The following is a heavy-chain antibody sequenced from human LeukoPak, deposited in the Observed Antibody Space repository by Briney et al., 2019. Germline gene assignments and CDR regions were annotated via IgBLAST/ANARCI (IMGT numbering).Heavy chain of an antibody. CDR1: GGSISSSTYY. CDR2: IYYSGNT. Sequence: SETLSLTCTVSGGSISSSTYYWGWIRQPPGKGLEWIGSIYYSGNTYSNPSLRSRVTISVDSSKNQFSLKLSSVTAADTAVYYCASIAVVGSGYFDYWGQGTLVTVSS. J-gene: IGHJ4*02. D-gene: IGHD6-19*01. CDR3: ASIAVVGSGYFDY. V-gene: IGHV4-39*01.